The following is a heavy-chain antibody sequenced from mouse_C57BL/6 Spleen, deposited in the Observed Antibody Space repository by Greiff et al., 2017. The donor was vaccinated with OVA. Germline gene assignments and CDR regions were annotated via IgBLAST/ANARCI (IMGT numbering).Heavy chain of an antibody. CDR2: ISSGSSTI. D-gene: IGHD2-5*01. Sequence: EVHLVESGGGLVKPGGSLKLSCAASGFTFSDYGMHWVRQAPEKGLEWVAYISSGSSTIYYADTVKGRFTISRDNAKNTLFLQMTSLRSEDTAMDYCARQGYSNQAWFAYWGQGTLVTVSA. J-gene: IGHJ3*01. CDR1: GFTFSDYG. CDR3: ARQGYSNQAWFAY. V-gene: IGHV5-17*01.